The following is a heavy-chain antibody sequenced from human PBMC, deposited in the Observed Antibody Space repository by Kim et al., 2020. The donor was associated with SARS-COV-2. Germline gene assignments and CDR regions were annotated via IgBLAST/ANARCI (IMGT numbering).Heavy chain of an antibody. Sequence: ADSVKGRFTISRHKSKNTLYLQMNSLRAEDTAVYYCAREYYYGSGSYYVDYWGQGTLVTVSS. J-gene: IGHJ4*02. D-gene: IGHD3-10*01. V-gene: IGHV3-53*01. CDR3: AREYYYGSGSYYVDY.